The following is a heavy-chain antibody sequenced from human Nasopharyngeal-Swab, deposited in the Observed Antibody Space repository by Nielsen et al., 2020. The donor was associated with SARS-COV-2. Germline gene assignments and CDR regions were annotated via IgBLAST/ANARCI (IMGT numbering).Heavy chain of an antibody. CDR3: AKDYYDSSGYYYV. CDR1: GFTFSSDA. Sequence: GESLTISGAASGFTFSSDAMSWFRQSPGKGLEWVSAISSSGGSTYYADSVKGRFTISRDNSKNTLYLQMNSLRAEDTAVYYCAKDYYDSSGYYYVWGQGTLVTVSS. D-gene: IGHD3-22*01. CDR2: ISSSGGST. J-gene: IGHJ4*02. V-gene: IGHV3-23*01.